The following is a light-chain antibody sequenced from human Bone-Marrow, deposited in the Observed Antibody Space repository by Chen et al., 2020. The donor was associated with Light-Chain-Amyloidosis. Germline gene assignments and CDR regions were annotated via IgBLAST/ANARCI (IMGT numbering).Light chain of an antibody. V-gene: IGKV3-15*01. CDR3: QQHYAWPLT. CDR2: RAS. J-gene: IGKJ4*01. CDR1: QSVGDN. Sequence: EIVMTQSPATLSVSPGESATLSCRASQSVGDNLAWYQQRPGQAPRLLIYRASTRATGIPARFSGSGSGTDCTLTISSLQPEDFAVYYWQQHYAWPLTFGGGTKVEI.